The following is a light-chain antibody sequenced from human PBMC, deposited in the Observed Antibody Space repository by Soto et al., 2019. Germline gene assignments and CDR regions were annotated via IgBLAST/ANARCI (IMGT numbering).Light chain of an antibody. J-gene: IGKJ1*01. CDR1: QSVSSY. CDR2: DAS. Sequence: ESVLTQSPGTLSLSPGERATLSCRASQSVSSYLAWYQQKPGQAPRLLISDASTRATGIPARFSGSGSGTDFTLTISSLEPEDFAVYYCQQRSNWPRTFGQGTKVEIK. CDR3: QQRSNWPRT. V-gene: IGKV3-11*01.